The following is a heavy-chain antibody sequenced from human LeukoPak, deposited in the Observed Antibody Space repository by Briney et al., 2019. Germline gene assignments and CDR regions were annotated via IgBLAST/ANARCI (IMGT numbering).Heavy chain of an antibody. D-gene: IGHD4-17*01. V-gene: IGHV1-46*01. CDR1: GYTLTSYY. Sequence: ASVKVSCKASGYTLTSYYMHWVRQAPGQGLEWMGIINPSGGSTSYAQKFQGRVTMTRDMSTSTVYMELSSLRSEDTAVYYCARDPQRYYFDYWGQGTLVTVSS. CDR2: INPSGGST. CDR3: ARDPQRYYFDY. J-gene: IGHJ4*02.